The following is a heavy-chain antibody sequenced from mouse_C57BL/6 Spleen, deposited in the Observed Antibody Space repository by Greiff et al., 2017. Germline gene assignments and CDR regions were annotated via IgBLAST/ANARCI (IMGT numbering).Heavy chain of an antibody. D-gene: IGHD2-5*01. CDR1: GYSFTSYY. J-gene: IGHJ3*01. CDR3: AHSNPAWFAY. V-gene: IGHV1-66*01. CDR2: IYPGSGNT. Sequence: QVHVKQSGPELVKPGASVKISCKASGYSFTSYYIHWVKQRPGQGLEWIGWIYPGSGNTKYNEKFKGKATLTADTSSSTAYMQLSSRTSEDSAVYYCAHSNPAWFAYWGQGTLVTVSA.